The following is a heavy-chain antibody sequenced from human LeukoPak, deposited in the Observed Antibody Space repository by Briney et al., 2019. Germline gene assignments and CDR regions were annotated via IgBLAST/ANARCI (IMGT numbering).Heavy chain of an antibody. Sequence: SETLSLTCTVSGGSISSGSYYWSWIRQPAGKGLEWIGRIYTSGSTNYNPSLKSRVTISVDTSKNQFSLKLSSVTAADTAVYYCASGSGSYFGWFDPWGQGTLVTVSS. J-gene: IGHJ5*02. D-gene: IGHD3-10*01. CDR3: ASGSGSYFGWFDP. V-gene: IGHV4-61*02. CDR1: GGSISSGSYY. CDR2: IYTSGST.